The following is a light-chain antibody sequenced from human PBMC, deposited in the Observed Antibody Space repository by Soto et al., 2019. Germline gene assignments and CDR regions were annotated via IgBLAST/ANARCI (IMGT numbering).Light chain of an antibody. Sequence: MTQSPSSLSASVGDRVTITCRASQSVSNNYLAWYQQRPGQAPRLLIYDISNRAAGVPARFSGSGSETEFTLTIRSLQSEDFAVYFCQQYNNWPSFGQGTRLEIK. CDR3: QQYNNWPS. V-gene: IGKV3-15*01. CDR1: QSVSNN. J-gene: IGKJ5*01. CDR2: DIS.